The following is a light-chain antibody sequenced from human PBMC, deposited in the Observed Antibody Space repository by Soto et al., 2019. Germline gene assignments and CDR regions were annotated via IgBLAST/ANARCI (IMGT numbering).Light chain of an antibody. CDR3: SSFTSINTWV. J-gene: IGLJ3*02. Sequence: QSVLTQPASVSGSPGQSITISCTGTSSDVGGYNYVSWYQQHPGKAPKLMIYEVSNRPSGVSNRFSGSKSGNTASLTISGLQAEDEADYYCSSFTSINTWVFGGGTKVTVL. CDR1: SSDVGGYNY. CDR2: EVS. V-gene: IGLV2-14*01.